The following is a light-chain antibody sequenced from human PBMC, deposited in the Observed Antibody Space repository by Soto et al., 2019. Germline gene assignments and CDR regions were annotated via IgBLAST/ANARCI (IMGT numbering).Light chain of an antibody. J-gene: IGLJ1*01. CDR2: EGS. CDR3: SSHTPRNTRF. CDR1: SSDVGSYNL. V-gene: IGLV2-14*02. Sequence: QSVLTQPASVSGSPGQSITISCTGTSSDVGSYNLVSWYQQHPGKAPKLMIYEGSKRPSGVSNRLSGSRSGNTASLTISGLQAEEGADYSCSSHTPRNTRFFGTGTKVTVL.